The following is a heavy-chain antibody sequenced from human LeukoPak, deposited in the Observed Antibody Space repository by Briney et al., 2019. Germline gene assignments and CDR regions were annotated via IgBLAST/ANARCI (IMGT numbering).Heavy chain of an antibody. V-gene: IGHV3-23*01. Sequence: PGGSLRLSCAASGFTFSSHGMHWVRQPPGKGLEWVSSIFPSGGEIHYADSVRGRFTISRDNSKSTLSLQMNSLRAEDTAIYYCATYRQVLLPFESWGQGTLVTVSS. D-gene: IGHD5-18*01. J-gene: IGHJ4*02. CDR2: IFPSGGEI. CDR1: GFTFSSHG. CDR3: ATYRQVLLPFES.